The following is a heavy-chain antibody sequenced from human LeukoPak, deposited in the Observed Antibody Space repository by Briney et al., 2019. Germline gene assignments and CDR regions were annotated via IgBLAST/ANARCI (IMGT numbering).Heavy chain of an antibody. CDR2: IYTSGST. CDR1: GGSISSYY. J-gene: IGHJ5*02. D-gene: IGHD6-13*01. V-gene: IGHV4-4*07. Sequence: PSETLSRTGTGSGGSISSYYWSWIRQPAGKGLEWSGRIYTSGSTNYNPSPKSRVTMSVDTSKNQFSLKLSSVTAADTAVYYCARDLRSSRGGPGGPIVENWFDPWGPGTLVTVSS. CDR3: ARDLRSSRGGPGGPIVENWFDP.